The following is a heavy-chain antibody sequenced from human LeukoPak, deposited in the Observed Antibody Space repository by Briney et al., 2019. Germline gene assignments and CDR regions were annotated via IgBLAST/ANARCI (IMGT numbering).Heavy chain of an antibody. CDR1: GFTFSSYA. J-gene: IGHJ4*02. D-gene: IGHD3-10*01. CDR3: ASKERMVRGVGYFDY. CDR2: ISGSGGST. Sequence: PGGSLRLSCAASGFTFSSYAMSWVRQAPGKGLEWVSAISGSGGSTYYADSVKGRFTISRDNSKNTLYLQMNSLRAEDTAVYYCASKERMVRGVGYFDYWGQGTLVTVSS. V-gene: IGHV3-23*01.